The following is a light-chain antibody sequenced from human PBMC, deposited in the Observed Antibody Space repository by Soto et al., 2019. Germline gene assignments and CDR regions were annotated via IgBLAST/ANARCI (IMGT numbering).Light chain of an antibody. CDR1: SSNIGSNY. J-gene: IGLJ2*01. CDR3: AAWDDSLSGVV. V-gene: IGLV1-47*02. Sequence: QSVLTQPPSASGTPGQTVTISCSGSSSNIGSNYVYWYQRLPGTAPKLLIYSSDQRPSGVSDRFSGSKSGASASLAISGLRSEDEADYYCAAWDDSLSGVVFGGGTKLTVL. CDR2: SSD.